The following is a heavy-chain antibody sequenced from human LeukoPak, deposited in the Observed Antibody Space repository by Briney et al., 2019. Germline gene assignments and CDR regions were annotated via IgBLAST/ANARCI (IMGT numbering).Heavy chain of an antibody. Sequence: GGSLRLSCAASGFTFSSYEMNWVRQAPGKGLEWVSYISSSGSTIYYADSVKGRFTISRDNAKNSLYLQMNSLRAEDTAVYYCARARFGGYYGMDVWAKGPRSPSPQ. CDR1: GFTFSSYE. V-gene: IGHV3-48*03. D-gene: IGHD3-10*01. CDR3: ARARFGGYYGMDV. CDR2: ISSSGSTI. J-gene: IGHJ6*04.